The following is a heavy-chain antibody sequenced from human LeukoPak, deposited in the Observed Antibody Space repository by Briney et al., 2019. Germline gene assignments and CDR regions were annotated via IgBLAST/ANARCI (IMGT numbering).Heavy chain of an antibody. CDR3: ARVTIFGVVTINWFDP. CDR2: IYYSGST. CDR1: GGSISSSNYY. V-gene: IGHV4-39*07. J-gene: IGHJ5*02. D-gene: IGHD3-3*01. Sequence: SETLSLTCTVSGGSISSSNYYWGWIRQPPGTGLEWIGSIYYSGSTYYNPSLKSRVTISVDTSKTQFSLKLGSVTASDTAVYYCARVTIFGVVTINWFDPWGQGTLVTVSS.